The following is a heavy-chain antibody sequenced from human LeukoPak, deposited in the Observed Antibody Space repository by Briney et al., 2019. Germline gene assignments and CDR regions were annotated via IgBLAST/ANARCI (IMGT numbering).Heavy chain of an antibody. J-gene: IGHJ4*02. D-gene: IGHD3-22*01. CDR2: IYYSGST. V-gene: IGHV4-39*07. CDR3: ARDAVGDDSSGWPFDY. CDR1: GGSIISSSSSSYY. Sequence: SETLSLTCTVSGGSIISSSSSSYYWGWIRQPPGKGLEWIGSIYYSGSTYYNPSLKSRVTISVDTSKNQFSLKLSSVTAADTAVYYCARDAVGDDSSGWPFDYWGQGTLVTVSS.